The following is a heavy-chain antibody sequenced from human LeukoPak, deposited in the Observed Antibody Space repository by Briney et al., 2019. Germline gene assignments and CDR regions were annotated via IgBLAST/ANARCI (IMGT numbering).Heavy chain of an antibody. CDR3: AVGPYYDSSGYYPFDY. J-gene: IGHJ4*02. Sequence: GGSLRLSCSASGFTFSSYAIYWVRQAPGKGLEWVAVIWYDGSNKYYADSVKGRFTISRDNSKNTLYLQMNSLRAEDTAVYYCAVGPYYDSSGYYPFDYWGQGTLVTVSS. D-gene: IGHD3-22*01. CDR1: GFTFSSYA. CDR2: IWYDGSNK. V-gene: IGHV3-33*08.